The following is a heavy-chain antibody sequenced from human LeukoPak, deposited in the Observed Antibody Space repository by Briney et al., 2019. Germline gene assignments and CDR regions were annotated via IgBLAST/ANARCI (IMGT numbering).Heavy chain of an antibody. D-gene: IGHD2-15*01. V-gene: IGHV1-2*02. Sequence: GASVKVSCKATGYTFTGYYIHWVRQAPGQGLEWMGWINCNSGVTDYAQKFQGRVTMTRDTSLTTVYMDLTSLTYDDTAVYYCARDRLDTKYLVGTVNDYWGQGTQVTVSS. CDR1: GYTFTGYY. CDR3: ARDRLDTKYLVGTVNDY. CDR2: INCNSGVT. J-gene: IGHJ4*02.